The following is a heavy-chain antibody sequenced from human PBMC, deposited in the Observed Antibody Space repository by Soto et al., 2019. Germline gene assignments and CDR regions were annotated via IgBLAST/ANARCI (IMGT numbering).Heavy chain of an antibody. V-gene: IGHV1-3*01. D-gene: IGHD2-21*02. CDR3: ARVTCGGDCYGFDY. J-gene: IGHJ4*02. Sequence: GASVKVSCKASGYTFTSYAMHWVRQAPGQRLEWMGWINAGNGNTKYSQKFQGRVTITRDTSASTAYMELSSLRSEDTAVYYCARVTCGGDCYGFDYWGQGTLVTVSS. CDR1: GYTFTSYA. CDR2: INAGNGNT.